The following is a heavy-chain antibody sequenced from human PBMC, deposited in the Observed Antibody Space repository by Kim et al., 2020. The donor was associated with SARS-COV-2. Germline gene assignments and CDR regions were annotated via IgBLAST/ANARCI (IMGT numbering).Heavy chain of an antibody. V-gene: IGHV4-4*02. Sequence: RATYNPYLKSRVTIPVDKSKNQFSLKLSSVTAADTAVYYGARTYGGYFDYWGQGTLVTVSS. CDR3: ARTYGGYFDY. CDR2: RA. J-gene: IGHJ4*02. D-gene: IGHD2-15*01.